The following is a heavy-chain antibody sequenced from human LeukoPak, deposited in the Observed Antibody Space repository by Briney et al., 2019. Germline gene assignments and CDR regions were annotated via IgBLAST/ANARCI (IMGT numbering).Heavy chain of an antibody. CDR2: IYYSGST. Sequence: PSETLSLTCTVSGGSISSYYWSWIRQPPGKGLEWIGYIYYSGSTNYNPSLKSRVTISVDTSKNQFSLKLSSVTAADTAVYYCARDKGAYCSSPWCAFDIWGQGTMVTVSS. D-gene: IGHD2-2*01. J-gene: IGHJ3*02. CDR3: ARDKGAYCSSPWCAFDI. V-gene: IGHV4-59*12. CDR1: GGSISSYY.